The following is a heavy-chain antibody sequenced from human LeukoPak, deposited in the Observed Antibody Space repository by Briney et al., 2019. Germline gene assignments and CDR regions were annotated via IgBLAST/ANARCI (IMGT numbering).Heavy chain of an antibody. CDR2: IHYSGNS. Sequence: SETLSLTCTVSGTTISSYYWSWSRQPPGKGLEWLGYIHYSGNSNYNPSLKSRVTISVDTSNNQFSLKLRSVTAADTAVYYCALDTSGWSDDSFDIWGQGTTVTVS. CDR1: GTTISSYY. CDR3: ALDTSGWSDDSFDI. V-gene: IGHV4-59*01. J-gene: IGHJ3*02. D-gene: IGHD6-19*01.